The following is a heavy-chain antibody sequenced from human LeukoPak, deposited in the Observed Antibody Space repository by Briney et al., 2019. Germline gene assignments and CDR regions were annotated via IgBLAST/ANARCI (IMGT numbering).Heavy chain of an antibody. Sequence: SETLSLTCTVSGGSISSSSYYWGWIRQPPGKGLEWIGSIYYSGSTNYNPSLKSRVTMSVDTSKNQFSLKLSSVTAADTAVYYCARVNANYYGSGSSNWFGPWGQGTLVTVSS. J-gene: IGHJ5*02. V-gene: IGHV4-39*07. CDR3: ARVNANYYGSGSSNWFGP. D-gene: IGHD3-10*01. CDR2: IYYSGST. CDR1: GGSISSSSYY.